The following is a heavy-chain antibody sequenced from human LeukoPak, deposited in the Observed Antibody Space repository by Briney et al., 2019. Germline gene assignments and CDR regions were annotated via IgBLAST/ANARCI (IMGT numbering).Heavy chain of an antibody. CDR3: ARELRDAFDI. V-gene: IGHV1-18*01. Sequence: ASVKVSCKASGYTFTSYDISWVRQAPGQGLEWMGWISAYNGNTNYAQKFQGRVTMTRDTSISTAYMELSRLRSDDTAVYYCARELRDAFDIWGQGTVVTVSS. CDR1: GYTFTSYD. J-gene: IGHJ3*02. CDR2: ISAYNGNT.